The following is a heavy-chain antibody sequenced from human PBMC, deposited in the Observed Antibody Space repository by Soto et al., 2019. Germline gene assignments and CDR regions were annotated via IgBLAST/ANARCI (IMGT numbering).Heavy chain of an antibody. V-gene: IGHV6-1*01. J-gene: IGHJ4*02. CDR3: ARVGVPTKYYFDY. CDR2: TYHRSKWYN. D-gene: IGHD5-12*01. Sequence: SQTLSLTCAISADSVSSNSAAWHWIRQSPSRGLEWLGRTYHRSKWYNDYAVSVKSRITFNPDTSKNQFSLQLNSVTPEDTAVYYCARVGVPTKYYFDYWGQGTLVTVSS. CDR1: ADSVSSNSAA.